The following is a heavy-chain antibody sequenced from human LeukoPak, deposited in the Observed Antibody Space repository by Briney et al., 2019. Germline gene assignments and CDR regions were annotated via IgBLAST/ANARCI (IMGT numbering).Heavy chain of an antibody. J-gene: IGHJ4*02. CDR3: AKDRDYDSSGLLDSLFDY. D-gene: IGHD3-22*01. V-gene: IGHV3-23*01. Sequence: PGGSLRLSCAASGFTFSSYAMSWVRQAPGKGLEWVSASGSGGSTYYADSVKGRFTISRDNSKNTLYLQMNSLRAEDTAVYYCAKDRDYDSSGLLDSLFDYWGQGTLVTVSS. CDR1: GFTFSSYA. CDR2: SGSGGST.